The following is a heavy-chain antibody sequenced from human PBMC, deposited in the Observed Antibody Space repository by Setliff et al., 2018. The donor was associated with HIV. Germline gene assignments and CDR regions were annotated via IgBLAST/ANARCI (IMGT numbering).Heavy chain of an antibody. V-gene: IGHV4-31*03. CDR1: GGSISSGGYY. CDR3: ARRGDYSYFYYYYMDV. J-gene: IGHJ6*03. CDR2: IYYSGTT. D-gene: IGHD4-17*01. Sequence: SETLSLTCTVSGGSISSGGYYWSWIRQHPGKGLEWIGYIYYSGTTYYNPSLKSRATISVDTSKNQFSLKLTSVTAADTAVYYCARRGDYSYFYYYYMDVWGKGTTVTVSS.